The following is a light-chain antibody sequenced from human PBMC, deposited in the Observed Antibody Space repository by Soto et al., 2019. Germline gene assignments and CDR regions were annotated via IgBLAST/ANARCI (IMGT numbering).Light chain of an antibody. CDR3: SSYTSSSTRV. J-gene: IGLJ3*02. CDR1: SSDVGGYNY. CDR2: EVS. Sequence: QSALTQPASVSGSPGQSITISCTGTSSDVGGYNYVSWYQQHPGKAPKLMMYEVSQRPSGVSNRFSGSKSGNTASLTISGLQAEDEADYYCSSYTSSSTRVFGGGTKLTVL. V-gene: IGLV2-14*01.